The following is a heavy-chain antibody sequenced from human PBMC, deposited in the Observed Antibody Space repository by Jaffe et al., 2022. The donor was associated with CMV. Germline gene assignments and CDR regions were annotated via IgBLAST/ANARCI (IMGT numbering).Heavy chain of an antibody. J-gene: IGHJ5*02. CDR2: IIPIFGTA. Sequence: QVQLVQSGAEVKKPGSSVKVSCKASGGTFSSYAISWVRQAPGQGLEWMGGIIPIFGTANYAQKFQGRVTITADESTSTAYMELSSLRSEDTAVYYCARVLGRIAVAVSHNNWFDPWGQGTLVTVSS. V-gene: IGHV1-69*01. D-gene: IGHD6-19*01. CDR3: ARVLGRIAVAVSHNNWFDP. CDR1: GGTFSSYA.